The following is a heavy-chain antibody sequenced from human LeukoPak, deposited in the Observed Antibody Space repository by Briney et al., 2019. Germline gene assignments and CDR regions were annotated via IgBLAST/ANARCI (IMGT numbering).Heavy chain of an antibody. CDR3: AIGDGLGELSSSFDH. D-gene: IGHD3-16*02. CDR1: GFAFSNYA. Sequence: GGSLRLSCAASGFAFSNYAMHWVRQAPGKGLQWVAVISYDGTKKYYADSLKGRFTISRDNSKNTLYLRMNSLRTEDTAVYYCAIGDGLGELSSSFDHWGLGTLVTVSS. V-gene: IGHV3-30*04. J-gene: IGHJ4*02. CDR2: ISYDGTKK.